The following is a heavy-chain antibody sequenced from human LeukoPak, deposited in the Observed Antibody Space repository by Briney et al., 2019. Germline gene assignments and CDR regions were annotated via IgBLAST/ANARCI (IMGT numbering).Heavy chain of an antibody. D-gene: IGHD2-15*01. CDR1: GFTFSLYR. J-gene: IGHJ4*02. Sequence: GGSLRLSCVASGFTFSLYRMSWVRQAPGKGLEWVANIKQDGSEKYYVDSVKGRFTISRDNAKNTLYLQMNSLRAEDTAVYYCAKETTYTDIVVVVAATSLDYWAREPWSPSPQ. V-gene: IGHV3-7*01. CDR2: IKQDGSEK. CDR3: AKETTYTDIVVVVAATSLDY.